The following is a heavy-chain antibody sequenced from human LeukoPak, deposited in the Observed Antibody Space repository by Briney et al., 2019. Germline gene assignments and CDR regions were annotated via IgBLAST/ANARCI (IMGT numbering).Heavy chain of an antibody. CDR3: ARMTYDPHGVDV. CDR2: IYHSGST. CDR1: GGSISSGGYY. V-gene: IGHV4-30-2*01. J-gene: IGHJ6*04. Sequence: SETLSLTCTVSGGSISSGGYYWSWIRQPPGKGLEWIGYIYHSGSTYYNPSLKSRVTISVDRSKNQFSLKLSSVTAADTAVYYCARMTYDPHGVDVWGKGTTVTVSS. D-gene: IGHD5-12*01.